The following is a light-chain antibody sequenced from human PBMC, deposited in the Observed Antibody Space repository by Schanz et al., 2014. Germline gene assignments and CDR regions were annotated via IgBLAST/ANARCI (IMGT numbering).Light chain of an antibody. V-gene: IGKV3D-15*01. Sequence: EIVMTQSPATLSVSPGEGATLSCRASQSVSSNLAWYQQKPGQAPRLLIYDASNRATGIPARFSGSGSETDFTLTINRLEPEDFAVYYCQQYGTSPLTFGGGTKVEMK. CDR3: QQYGTSPLT. J-gene: IGKJ4*01. CDR1: QSVSSN. CDR2: DAS.